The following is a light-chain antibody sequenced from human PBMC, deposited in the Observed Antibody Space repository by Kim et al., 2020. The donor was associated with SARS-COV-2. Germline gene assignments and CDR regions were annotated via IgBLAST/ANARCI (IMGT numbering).Light chain of an antibody. V-gene: IGKV3-11*01. CDR1: QSIGSS. CDR3: QQRSNWYT. Sequence: LSSAPGESATLSCRASQSIGSSLAWYKHKPGQAPRLLIYDAFNRATGIPARFSGSGSGTDFTLTISSLKPEDFAVYYCQQRSNWYTFGQGTKLEI. J-gene: IGKJ2*01. CDR2: DAF.